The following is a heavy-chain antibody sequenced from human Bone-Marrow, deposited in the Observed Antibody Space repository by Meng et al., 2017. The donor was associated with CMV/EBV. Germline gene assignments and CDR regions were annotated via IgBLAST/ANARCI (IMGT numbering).Heavy chain of an antibody. J-gene: IGHJ6*02. CDR2: INPSGGST. V-gene: IGHV1-46*01. D-gene: IGHD3-3*01. CDR1: GYTFTSYY. CDR3: ARGCGSTSCYIRRYYDFWSGYYSGGYYYYGMDV. Sequence: ASVKVSCKASGYTFTSYYMRWVRQAPGQGLEWMGIINPSGGSTSYAQKFQGRVTMTRDTSTSTVYMELSSLRSEDTAVYYCARGCGSTSCYIRRYYDFWSGYYSGGYYYYGMDVWGQGTTVTVSS.